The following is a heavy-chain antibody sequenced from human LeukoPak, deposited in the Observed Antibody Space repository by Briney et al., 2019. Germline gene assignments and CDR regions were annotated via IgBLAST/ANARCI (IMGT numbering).Heavy chain of an antibody. V-gene: IGHV3-48*02. J-gene: IGHJ4*02. Sequence: GGSLRLSCAASGFTFSGYNMNLVRQAPGKGLEWVSYISTSSRNIQYADSVKGRFTISRDNAKNSVYLQMNSLRDEDTAVYYCARSGDYGDYTAYWGQGTLVTVSS. CDR1: GFTFSGYN. CDR2: ISTSSRNI. D-gene: IGHD4-17*01. CDR3: ARSGDYGDYTAY.